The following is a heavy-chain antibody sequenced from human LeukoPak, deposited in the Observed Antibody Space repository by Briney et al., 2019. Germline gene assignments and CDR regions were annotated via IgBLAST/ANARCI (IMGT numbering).Heavy chain of an antibody. Sequence: PGGSLRLSCAASGFTFSDYYMTWIRQAPGKGLEWISYISSSGSSIYYADSVKGRFTISRDNAKNSLYLQMNSLRAEDTAVYYCARAWVDAFDIWGQRTTVTVSS. J-gene: IGHJ3*02. CDR3: ARAWVDAFDI. CDR2: ISSSGSSI. V-gene: IGHV3-11*01. CDR1: GFTFSDYY. D-gene: IGHD7-27*01.